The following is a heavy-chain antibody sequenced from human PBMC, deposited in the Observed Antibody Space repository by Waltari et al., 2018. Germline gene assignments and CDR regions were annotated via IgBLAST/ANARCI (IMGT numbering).Heavy chain of an antibody. CDR2: INPNSGGT. CDR1: GYTFTGYS. V-gene: IGHV1-2*02. Sequence: QVQLVQSGAEVKKPGASVKVSCKASGYTFTGYSMPWVRQAHGQGLEWMGWINPNSGGTNYAQKFQGRVTMTRDTSISTAYMELSRLGSDGTAVYYCASFTIFGVGMGLSWGQGTLVTVSS. J-gene: IGHJ4*02. CDR3: ASFTIFGVGMGLS. D-gene: IGHD3-3*01.